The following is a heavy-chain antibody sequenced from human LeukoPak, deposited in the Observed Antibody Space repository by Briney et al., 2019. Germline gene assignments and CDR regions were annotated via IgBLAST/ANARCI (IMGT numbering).Heavy chain of an antibody. CDR1: GYNFPIYW. J-gene: IGHJ6*03. V-gene: IGHV5-51*01. CDR2: IYPDDSNT. Sequence: GESLKISCQGSGYNFPIYWIGWVRQMPGKGLEWMGIIYPDDSNTIYSPSFQGQVTISADKSISTAYLEWSSLKASDTAMYYCARQGAAGKHYYYYMDVWGKGTTVTVSS. D-gene: IGHD6-13*01. CDR3: ARQGAAGKHYYYYMDV.